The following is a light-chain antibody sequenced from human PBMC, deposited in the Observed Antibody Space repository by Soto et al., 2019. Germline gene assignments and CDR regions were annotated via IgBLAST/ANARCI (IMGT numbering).Light chain of an antibody. V-gene: IGKV3-20*01. J-gene: IGKJ4*01. Sequence: DIVFTQAPGTLSLSPGERATLSCRASQSVSSNYLAWYQQKPGQAPRILIYGASIRATGIPDRFSGSGSGTDFTLTISRLEPEDFAVYYCQQYGSSPLTFGGGTKVEIK. CDR1: QSVSSNY. CDR3: QQYGSSPLT. CDR2: GAS.